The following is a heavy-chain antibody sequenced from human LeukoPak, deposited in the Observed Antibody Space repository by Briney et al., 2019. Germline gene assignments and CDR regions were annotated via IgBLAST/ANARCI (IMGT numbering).Heavy chain of an antibody. V-gene: IGHV3-23*01. CDR1: GFTFSSYA. J-gene: IGHJ4*02. CDR2: VSGSGDST. CDR3: ARFIGIGGWPDY. D-gene: IGHD6-19*01. Sequence: GGSLRLSCAASGFTFSSYAMSWVRQAPGKGLEWVSAVSGSGDSTYYADSVKGRLTISKDNSKNTLYLQMNSLRAEDTAVYYCARFIGIGGWPDYWGQGTLVTVSS.